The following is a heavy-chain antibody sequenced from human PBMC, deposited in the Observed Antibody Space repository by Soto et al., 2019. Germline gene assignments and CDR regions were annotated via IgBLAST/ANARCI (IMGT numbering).Heavy chain of an antibody. CDR3: EREHQSLEGYFDWFRYYYGMDV. V-gene: IGHV1-3*01. D-gene: IGHD3-9*01. CDR2: LNAGNGNT. J-gene: IGHJ6*02. CDR1: GYTFTSYA. Sequence: ASVNVSCKASGYTFTSYALHWVRPAPGQRLECMGWLNAGNGNTKYSQKFQGRVTITRDTSASTAYIELSSLRSEDTAVYYCEREHQSLEGYFDWFRYYYGMDVWGQGTTVTVSS.